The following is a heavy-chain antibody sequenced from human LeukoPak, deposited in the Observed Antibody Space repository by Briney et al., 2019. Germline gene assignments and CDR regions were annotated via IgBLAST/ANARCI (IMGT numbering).Heavy chain of an antibody. D-gene: IGHD3-22*01. CDR1: GFTFSSYA. CDR3: AKGVDDSSGYNPLADY. V-gene: IGHV3-23*01. CDR2: ISGSGGST. Sequence: GGSLRLSCAASGFTFSSYAMSWVRQAPGKGLEWVSAISGSGGSTYYADSVKGRFTISRDNSKNTLYLQMNSLRAEDTAVYYCAKGVDDSSGYNPLADYWGQGTLVTVSS. J-gene: IGHJ4*02.